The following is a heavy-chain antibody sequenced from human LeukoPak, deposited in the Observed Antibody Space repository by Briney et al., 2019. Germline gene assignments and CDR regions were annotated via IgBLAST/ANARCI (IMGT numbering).Heavy chain of an antibody. CDR3: ARVRCRSTSCYYFDY. V-gene: IGHV1-18*01. J-gene: IGHJ4*02. CDR2: ISAYNGNA. CDR1: GYTFTSYG. Sequence: ASVKVSCKASGYTFTSYGISWVRQAPGQGLEWMGWISAYNGNANYAQKLQGRVTMTTDTSTSTAYMELRSLRSDDTAVYYCARVRCRSTSCYYFDYWGQGTLVTVSS. D-gene: IGHD2-2*01.